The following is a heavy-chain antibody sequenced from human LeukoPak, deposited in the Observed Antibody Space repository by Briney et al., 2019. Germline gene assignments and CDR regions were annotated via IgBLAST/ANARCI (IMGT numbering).Heavy chain of an antibody. D-gene: IGHD1-1*01. V-gene: IGHV1-2*02. Sequence: ASVKVSCKASGYTFTGYYIHWVRQAPGQGPEYMGWINPNSGDTKSAQKFRGRVTMTRDTSISTAYMEVRRLRSDDTAVYYCARAKIEMERRRYYYYYMDVWGKGTTVTVSS. J-gene: IGHJ6*03. CDR3: ARAKIEMERRRYYYYYMDV. CDR1: GYTFTGYY. CDR2: INPNSGDT.